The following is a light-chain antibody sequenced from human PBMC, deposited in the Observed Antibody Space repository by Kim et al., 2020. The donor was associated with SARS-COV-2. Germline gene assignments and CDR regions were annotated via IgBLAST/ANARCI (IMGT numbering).Light chain of an antibody. CDR2: EVS. J-gene: IGKJ4*02. CDR1: QVIAGG. Sequence: GDRVTITCRASQVIAGGLAWYQQKPGKTLKLLIYEVSSLQSGVPSRFSGSGSGTDFTLTINRLQPEDFATYYCQRVAFGGGTRVEIK. CDR3: QRVA. V-gene: IGKV1-13*02.